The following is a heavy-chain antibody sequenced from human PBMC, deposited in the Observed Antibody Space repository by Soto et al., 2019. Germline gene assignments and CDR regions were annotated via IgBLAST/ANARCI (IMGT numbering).Heavy chain of an antibody. CDR1: GFTFTSYA. CDR2: ISGSGDTR. V-gene: IGHV3-23*01. CDR3: AKGQVARYMDV. D-gene: IGHD5-12*01. J-gene: IGHJ6*03. Sequence: PGGSLRLSCVVSGFTFTSYAMGWVRQAPGKGLEWVSFISGSGDTRYYADSVEGRFTISRDNSKNTLYLQMNSLRAEDTAVYYCAKGQVARYMDVWGTGTTVTVSS.